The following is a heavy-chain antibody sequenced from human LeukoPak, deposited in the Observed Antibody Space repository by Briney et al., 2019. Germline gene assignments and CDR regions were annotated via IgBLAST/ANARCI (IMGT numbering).Heavy chain of an antibody. Sequence: ETLSLTCTVSGDSISSSSYFWGWIRQPPGKGLEWIGYIGKSSSPIYYADSVKGRITISRDNAKNSLYLQMNSLRAEDTALYYCADNLSQWGQGTLVTVSS. D-gene: IGHD1-1*01. CDR2: IGKSSSPI. CDR3: ADNLSQ. CDR1: GDSISSSS. V-gene: IGHV3-48*04. J-gene: IGHJ4*02.